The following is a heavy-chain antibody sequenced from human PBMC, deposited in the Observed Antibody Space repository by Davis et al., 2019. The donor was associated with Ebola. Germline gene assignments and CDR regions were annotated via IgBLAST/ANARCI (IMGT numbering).Heavy chain of an antibody. CDR1: GGTFSSYA. Sequence: SVKVSCKASGGTFSSYAISWVRQAPGQRLEWVGGIIPIFDTASYAHNFQDRVTITADESRITAYLELSSLRSEDTAVYYCARERYRDGSDYFFEQSHWGQGTLVTVSS. V-gene: IGHV1-69*13. CDR2: IIPIFDTA. D-gene: IGHD3-10*01. J-gene: IGHJ4*02. CDR3: ARERYRDGSDYFFEQSH.